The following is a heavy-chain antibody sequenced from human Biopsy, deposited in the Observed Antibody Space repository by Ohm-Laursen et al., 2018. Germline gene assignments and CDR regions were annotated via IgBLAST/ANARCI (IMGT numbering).Heavy chain of an antibody. J-gene: IGHJ4*02. CDR1: GAFMNNYY. CDR3: VRGGSGSFPFDY. D-gene: IGHD3-10*01. CDR2: LFTSGTT. Sequence: SETLSLTCTVSGAFMNNYYWTWVRQPAGKGMEWIGRLFTSGTTNYSPSLNSRVTMSVDTSKNQFSLRMTSVTAADTAVYYCVRGGSGSFPFDYWGPGTLVTVSS. V-gene: IGHV4-4*07.